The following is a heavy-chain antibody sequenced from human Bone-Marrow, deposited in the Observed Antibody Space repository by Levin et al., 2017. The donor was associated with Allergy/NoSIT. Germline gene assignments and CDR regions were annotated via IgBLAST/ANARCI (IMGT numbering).Heavy chain of an antibody. Sequence: ASVKVSCKASGYTFTDYYIHWVRQAPGQGLEWMGWINPKSGATDYAQQVQGRVTMTIDTSITTVYMELNRLKSEDTAVYYCARDDDTVTVSRSDFDYWGQGTLVTVSS. V-gene: IGHV1-2*02. D-gene: IGHD3-9*01. CDR3: ARDDDTVTVSRSDFDY. CDR2: INPKSGAT. CDR1: GYTFTDYY. J-gene: IGHJ4*02.